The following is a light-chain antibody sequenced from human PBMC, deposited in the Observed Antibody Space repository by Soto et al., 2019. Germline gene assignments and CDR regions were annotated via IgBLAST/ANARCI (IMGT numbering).Light chain of an antibody. CDR2: DNN. Sequence: QSVLTQPPSVSAAPGQKVTISCSGSSSNIGNNFVTWYQQLPGTAPKLLIYDNNKRPSGIPDRFSGSQSGTSATPGITGLQTGDEAVYYCGSWDSSLTYVFGTGTKLTVL. J-gene: IGLJ1*01. V-gene: IGLV1-51*01. CDR1: SSNIGNNF. CDR3: GSWDSSLTYV.